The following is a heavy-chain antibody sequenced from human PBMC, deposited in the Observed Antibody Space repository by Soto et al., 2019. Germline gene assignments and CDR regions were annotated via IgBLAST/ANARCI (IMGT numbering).Heavy chain of an antibody. CDR3: AKNYSFDS. CDR1: GFTFISYA. CDR2: INXAGGAK. Sequence: PXXSLRLSCTASGFTFISYAMSWVRQAPGKGAEWXSSINXAGGAKNFADSXKGRFKISRXDSKKTLYLKMNSLRDEDTAVYYCAKNYSFDSWGQGTRVTVYS. V-gene: IGHV3-23*01. J-gene: IGHJ4*02.